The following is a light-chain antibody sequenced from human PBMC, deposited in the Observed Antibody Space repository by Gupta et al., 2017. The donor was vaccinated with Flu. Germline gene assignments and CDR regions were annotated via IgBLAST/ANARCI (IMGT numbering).Light chain of an antibody. V-gene: IGLV1-40*01. CDR1: SSNIGAGYD. Sequence: SVLTQPPSVSGAPGQRVTISCTGSSSNIGAGYDVHWYQQLPGTAPKLLIYGNSNRPSGVPDRFSGSKSGTSASLAITWLQAEDEADYYCQSYDSSLSGSSVFGTGTKVTVL. CDR2: GNS. CDR3: QSYDSSLSGSSV. J-gene: IGLJ1*01.